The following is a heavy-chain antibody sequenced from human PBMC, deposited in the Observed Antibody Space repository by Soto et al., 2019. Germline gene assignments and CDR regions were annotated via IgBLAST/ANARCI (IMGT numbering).Heavy chain of an antibody. D-gene: IGHD1-26*01. CDR2: VSPYNGNT. Sequence: ASVKVSCKVFGYTFSTYGLSWVRQAPGQGLEWMGWVSPYNGNTYYAPGLQGRVTMTTDTSTNTAYMSLRSLRSDDTAIYYCVGGGLLAGDPPYYYCGLDVWGQGTPVTVSS. J-gene: IGHJ6*02. CDR1: GYTFSTYG. CDR3: VGGGLLAGDPPYYYCGLDV. V-gene: IGHV1-18*01.